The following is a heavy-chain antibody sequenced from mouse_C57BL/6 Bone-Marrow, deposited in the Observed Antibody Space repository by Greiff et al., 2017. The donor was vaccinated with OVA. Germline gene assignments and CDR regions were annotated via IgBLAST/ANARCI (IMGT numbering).Heavy chain of an antibody. CDR3: ARTTVVALYWYFDV. Sequence: VKLMESGAELVRPGASVKLSCKASGYTFTDYYINWVKQRPGQGLEWIARIYPGSGNTYYNEKFKGKATLTAEKSSSTAYMQLSSLTSEDSAVYFCARTTVVALYWYFDVWGTGTTVTVSS. J-gene: IGHJ1*03. D-gene: IGHD1-1*01. CDR2: IYPGSGNT. CDR1: GYTFTDYY. V-gene: IGHV1-76*01.